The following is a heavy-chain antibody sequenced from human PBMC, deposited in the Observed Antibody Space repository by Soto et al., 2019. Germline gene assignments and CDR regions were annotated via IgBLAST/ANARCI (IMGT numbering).Heavy chain of an antibody. CDR3: ARDNGPRVRGVRGDYGMDV. CDR1: GYTLTSYG. J-gene: IGHJ6*02. D-gene: IGHD3-10*01. CDR2: MSAYNGKT. Sequence: QVQLVQSGAEVKKPGASVKVSCKASGYTLTSYGISWVRQAPGQGLEWMGWMSAYNGKTKYAQKIKGRVTMTTDTSTSTAYMELRSLRSDDTAVYYCARDNGPRVRGVRGDYGMDVWGQGTTVTVSS. V-gene: IGHV1-18*01.